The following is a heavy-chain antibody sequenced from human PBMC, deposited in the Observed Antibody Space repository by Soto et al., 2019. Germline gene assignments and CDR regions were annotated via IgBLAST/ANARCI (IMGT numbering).Heavy chain of an antibody. J-gene: IGHJ5*02. Sequence: KASETLSLTCTVSGGSISSYYWSWIRQPPGKGLEWIGYIYYSGSTNYNPSLKSRVTISVDTSKNQFSLELSSVTAADTAVYYCARLSDYVKFDPWGQGTLVTVAS. V-gene: IGHV4-59*01. D-gene: IGHD4-17*01. CDR2: IYYSGST. CDR1: GGSISSYY. CDR3: ARLSDYVKFDP.